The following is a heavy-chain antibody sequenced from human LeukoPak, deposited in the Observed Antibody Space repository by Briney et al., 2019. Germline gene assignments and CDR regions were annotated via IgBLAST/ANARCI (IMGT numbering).Heavy chain of an antibody. Sequence: PGGSLRLSCAASGFTFSSYAMHWVRQAPGKGLEWVAVISYDGTNKYYADSVKGRFTISRDNSKNTLYLQMNSLTAEDTAVYNCARPYSSGWYGDFDYWGQGTLVTVSS. CDR2: ISYDGTNK. J-gene: IGHJ4*02. CDR3: ARPYSSGWYGDFDY. V-gene: IGHV3-30-3*01. D-gene: IGHD6-19*01. CDR1: GFTFSSYA.